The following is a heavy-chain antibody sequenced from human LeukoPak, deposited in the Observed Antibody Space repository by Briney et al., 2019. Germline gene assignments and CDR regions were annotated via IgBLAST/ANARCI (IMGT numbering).Heavy chain of an antibody. Sequence: PGGSLRLSCAASGFTFSSYAMSWVRQAPGKGLEWVSGINWNGGSTGYADSVKGRFTISRDNAKNSLYLQMNSPRAEDTAVYYCTRDRFYAMDAWGQGTTVTVSS. V-gene: IGHV3-20*04. CDR3: TRDRFYAMDA. CDR1: GFTFSSYA. J-gene: IGHJ6*02. CDR2: INWNGGST.